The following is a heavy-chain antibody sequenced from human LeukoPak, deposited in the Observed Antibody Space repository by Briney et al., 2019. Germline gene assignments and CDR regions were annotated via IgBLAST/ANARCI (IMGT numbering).Heavy chain of an antibody. J-gene: IGHJ2*01. CDR1: AFTFSNYA. CDR2: IRYDGTNK. CDR3: AKPFYGDYAHYWYFDL. Sequence: PGGSLRLSCAASAFTFSNYAMHWVRQAPGKGLEWVAFIRYDGTNKYYADSVKGRFTISRDNSKNTLYLQMNSLRPEDTAVYYCAKPFYGDYAHYWYFDLWGRGTLVTVSS. D-gene: IGHD4-17*01. V-gene: IGHV3-30*02.